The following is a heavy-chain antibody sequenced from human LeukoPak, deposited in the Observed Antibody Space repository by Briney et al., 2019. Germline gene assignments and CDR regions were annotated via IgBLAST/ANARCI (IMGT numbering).Heavy chain of an antibody. CDR3: TRLSGGGVIPDYYLDY. J-gene: IGHJ4*02. CDR2: IRSKANSYAT. Sequence: GGSLRLSCAASGFTFSGSAMHWVRQASGKGLEWVGRIRSKANSYATAYAASVKGRFTISRDDSKNTAYLQMNSLKTEDTAVYYCTRLSGGGVIPDYYLDYWGQGTLVTVSS. D-gene: IGHD3-16*02. CDR1: GFTFSGSA. V-gene: IGHV3-73*01.